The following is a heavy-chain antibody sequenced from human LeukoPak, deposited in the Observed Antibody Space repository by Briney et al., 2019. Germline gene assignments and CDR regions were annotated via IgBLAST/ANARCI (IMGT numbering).Heavy chain of an antibody. Sequence: GASLQISCQGSGYSFTSYWIGWVRQLPGKGLEWMGIIYPGDSDTRYSPSFQGQVTISADKSISTAYLQWSSLKASDTAMYYCARSDDSNYGNWFDPWGQGTLVTVSS. CDR1: GYSFTSYW. J-gene: IGHJ5*02. CDR3: ARSDDSNYGNWFDP. CDR2: IYPGDSDT. D-gene: IGHD4-11*01. V-gene: IGHV5-51*01.